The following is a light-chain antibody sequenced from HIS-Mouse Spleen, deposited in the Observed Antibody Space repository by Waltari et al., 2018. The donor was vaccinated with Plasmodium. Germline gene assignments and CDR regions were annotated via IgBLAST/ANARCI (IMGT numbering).Light chain of an antibody. Sequence: QSALTQPASVSGSPGQSITISCTGTSSDVGSYNLVSWYQQHPGKAPKLMIYEGSKRSSGVSNRFPGSKSGNTASLTISGLQAEDEADYYCCSYAGSRMVFGGGTKLTVL. V-gene: IGLV2-23*01. CDR1: SSDVGSYNL. CDR3: CSYAGSRMV. CDR2: EGS. J-gene: IGLJ2*01.